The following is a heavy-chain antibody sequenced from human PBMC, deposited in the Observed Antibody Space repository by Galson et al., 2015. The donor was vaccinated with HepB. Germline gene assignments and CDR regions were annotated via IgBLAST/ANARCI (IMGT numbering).Heavy chain of an antibody. Sequence: SLRLSCAASGFTFGNAWMTWVRQAPGKGLEWVGQIKSETDGGTTEYAAPVKGRFIISRDDSKDMLYLQMRSLKTEDRGMYYCIPVTEFLAAGAGYWGQGTLVTVSS. J-gene: IGHJ4*02. D-gene: IGHD6-13*01. V-gene: IGHV3-15*01. CDR2: IKSETDGGTT. CDR1: GFTFGNAW. CDR3: IPVTEFLAAGAGY.